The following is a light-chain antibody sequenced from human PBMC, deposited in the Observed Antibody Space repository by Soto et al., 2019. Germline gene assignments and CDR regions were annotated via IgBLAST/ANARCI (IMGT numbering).Light chain of an antibody. CDR3: QVWDGTTDNLYV. CDR1: NIGVKS. CDR2: DNN. Sequence: SYELTQPPSLSVAPGQTARVTCGGNNIGVKSVHWYQQRPGQAPLLVVYDNNDRPSGIPERFSGSNSGNTATLTISRVEAGYEADYYCQVWDGTTDNLYVFGNGTKVTVL. J-gene: IGLJ1*01. V-gene: IGLV3-21*02.